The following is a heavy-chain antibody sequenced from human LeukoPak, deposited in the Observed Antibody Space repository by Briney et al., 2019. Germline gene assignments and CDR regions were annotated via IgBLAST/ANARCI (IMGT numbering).Heavy chain of an antibody. J-gene: IGHJ3*02. CDR3: ARGAVAVRNAFDI. D-gene: IGHD6-19*01. CDR2: TYYSSKWYN. CDR1: GDSVSSNSAA. Sequence: SQTLSLTCAISGDSVSSNSAAWNWIRQSPSRGLEWLGRTYYSSKWYNGYAVSVESQITINPDTSKNQFSLQLNSVTPEDTALYYCARGAVAVRNAFDIWGQGTMVTVSS. V-gene: IGHV6-1*01.